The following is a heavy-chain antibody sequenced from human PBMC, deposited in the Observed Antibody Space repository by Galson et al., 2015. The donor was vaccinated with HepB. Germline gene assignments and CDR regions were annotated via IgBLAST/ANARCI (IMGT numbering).Heavy chain of an antibody. CDR3: ARGGLQKQRNDYFDF. J-gene: IGHJ4*02. D-gene: IGHD3-10*01. V-gene: IGHV3-21*01. CDR2: ISPNDDYI. Sequence: SLRLSCGASGFTFRSYSMNWVRQAPGEGLEWVSSISPNDDYIYYAETLRGRFSISRDNARNSLYLQMNSLRAEDTAVYYCARGGLQKQRNDYFDFWGRGTLVTVSS. CDR1: GFTFRSYS.